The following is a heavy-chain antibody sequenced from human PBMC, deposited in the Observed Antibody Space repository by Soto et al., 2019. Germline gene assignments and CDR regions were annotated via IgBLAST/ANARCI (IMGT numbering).Heavy chain of an antibody. CDR2: ISAYNGNT. CDR1: GYTFTIYG. J-gene: IGHJ4*02. CDR3: ARDNVLLWFGELLAPPDYFDY. Sequence: ASVKVSCTASGYTFTIYGISWVRQAPGQGLEWMGWISAYNGNTNYAQKLQGRVTMTTDTSTSTAYMELRSLRSDDTAVYYCARDNVLLWFGELLAPPDYFDYWGQGTLVTVSS. D-gene: IGHD3-10*01. V-gene: IGHV1-18*01.